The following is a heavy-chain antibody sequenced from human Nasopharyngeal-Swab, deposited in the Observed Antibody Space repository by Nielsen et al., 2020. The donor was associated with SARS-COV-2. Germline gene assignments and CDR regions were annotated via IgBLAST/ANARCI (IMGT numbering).Heavy chain of an antibody. CDR3: ARDFGIAAAGSDVDY. CDR2: IWYDGSNK. D-gene: IGHD6-13*01. CDR1: GFTFSSYG. J-gene: IGHJ4*02. V-gene: IGHV3-33*01. Sequence: GESLKISCAASGFTFSSYGMHWVRQAPGKGLEWVAAIWYDGSNKYYADSVKGRFTISRDNSKNTLYLQMNSLRAEDTAVYYCARDFGIAAAGSDVDYWGQGTLVTVSS.